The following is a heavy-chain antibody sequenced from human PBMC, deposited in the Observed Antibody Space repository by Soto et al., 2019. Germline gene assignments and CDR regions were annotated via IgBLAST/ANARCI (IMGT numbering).Heavy chain of an antibody. CDR3: TRDKIAAAGPTDLYYYYGMDV. CDR1: GFTFGDYA. CDR2: IRSKAYGGTT. V-gene: IGHV3-49*03. D-gene: IGHD6-13*01. Sequence: GGSLRLSCTASGFTFGDYAMSWFRQAPGKGLEWVGFIRSKAYGGTTEYAASVKGRFTISRDDSKSIAYLQMNSLKTEDTAVYYCTRDKIAAAGPTDLYYYYGMDVWGQGTTVTVSS. J-gene: IGHJ6*02.